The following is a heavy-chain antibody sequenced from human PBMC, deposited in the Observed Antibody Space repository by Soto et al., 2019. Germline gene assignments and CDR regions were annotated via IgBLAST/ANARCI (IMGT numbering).Heavy chain of an antibody. CDR2: IYSSVIP. D-gene: IGHD5-18*01. CDR1: GCSISSGDYS. CDR3: ARGGTVMADFDY. V-gene: IGHV4-30-4*01. Sequence: QVQLQESGPGLVKPLQTLSLTCTVSGCSISSGDYSWSWIRQPPGQGLEWIGDIYSSVIPYYNPSVKSRVTISGDTSKNQFSLTLSSVTAADTVVDYCARGGTVMADFDYWGQGTLVTVSS. J-gene: IGHJ4*02.